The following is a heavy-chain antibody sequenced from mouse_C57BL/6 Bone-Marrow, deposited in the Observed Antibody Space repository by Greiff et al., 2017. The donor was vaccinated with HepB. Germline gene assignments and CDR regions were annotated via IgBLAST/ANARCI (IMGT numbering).Heavy chain of an antibody. Sequence: EVQRVESGGGLVKPGGSLKLSCAASGFTFSSYTMSWVRQTPEKRLEWVATISGGGGNTYYPDSVKGRFTISRANAKNTLYLQMSSLRSEDTALYYCASQDSSGYYAMDYWGQGTSVTVSS. CDR2: ISGGGGNT. V-gene: IGHV5-9*01. J-gene: IGHJ4*01. CDR1: GFTFSSYT. CDR3: ASQDSSGYYAMDY. D-gene: IGHD3-2*02.